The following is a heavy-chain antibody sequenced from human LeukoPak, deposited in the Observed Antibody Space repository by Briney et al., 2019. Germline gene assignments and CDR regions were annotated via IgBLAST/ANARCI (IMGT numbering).Heavy chain of an antibody. CDR1: GFTFSSSS. V-gene: IGHV3-21*01. D-gene: IGHD7-27*01. J-gene: IGHJ3*02. CDR3: ARDKNWGSGAFDI. CDR2: ISISSSYL. Sequence: GGSLRLSCAASGFTFSSSSMTWVRQAPGKGLEWVSSISISSSYLYYADSVKGRFTISRDNAKNSLYLQTNSLRAEDTAVYYCARDKNWGSGAFDIWGQGTMVTVSS.